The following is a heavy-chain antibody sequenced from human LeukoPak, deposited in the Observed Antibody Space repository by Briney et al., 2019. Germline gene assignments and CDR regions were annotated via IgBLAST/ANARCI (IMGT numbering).Heavy chain of an antibody. J-gene: IGHJ4*02. CDR3: SRSSAAAGAVGY. D-gene: IGHD6-13*01. CDR1: GYSFTAHY. Sequence: ASVKVSCKASGYSFTAHYIHWVRQAPGQGLEWMGCINPNTGGTNYAQKFQGRVTMTSDTSTTTAYMGLSSLSSDDTAVYFCSRSSAAAGAVGYWGQGTLVTVSS. CDR2: INPNTGGT. V-gene: IGHV1-2*02.